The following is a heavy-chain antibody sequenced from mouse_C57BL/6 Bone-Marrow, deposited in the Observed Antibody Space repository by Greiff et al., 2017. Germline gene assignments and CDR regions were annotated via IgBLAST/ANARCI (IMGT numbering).Heavy chain of an antibody. J-gene: IGHJ1*03. CDR1: GYSITSGYY. D-gene: IGHD1-1*01. CDR2: ISYDGSN. V-gene: IGHV3-6*01. Sequence: EVKLMESGPGLVKHSQSLSLTCSVTGYSITSGYYWNWIRQFPGNKLEWMGYISYDGSNNYNPSLKNRISITRDTSKNQFFLKLNSVTTEDTATXCCARGGIYYYGSRVFYWYFDVWGTGTTVTVSS. CDR3: ARGGIYYYGSRVFYWYFDV.